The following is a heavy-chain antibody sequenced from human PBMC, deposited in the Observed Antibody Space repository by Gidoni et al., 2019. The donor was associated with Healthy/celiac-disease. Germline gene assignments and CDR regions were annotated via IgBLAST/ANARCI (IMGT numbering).Heavy chain of an antibody. CDR1: GFTFSNAW. CDR2: IKSKTDGGTT. V-gene: IGHV3-15*01. D-gene: IGHD3-10*01. J-gene: IGHJ6*02. Sequence: EVQLVESGGGLVKPGGSLRLSCAASGFTFSNAWLSWVRQAPGKGLEWVGRIKSKTDGGTTDYAAPVKGRFTISRDDSKNTLYLQMNSLKTEDTAVYYCTTDRTMVRGVIFNGGGMDVWGQGTTVTVSS. CDR3: TTDRTMVRGVIFNGGGMDV.